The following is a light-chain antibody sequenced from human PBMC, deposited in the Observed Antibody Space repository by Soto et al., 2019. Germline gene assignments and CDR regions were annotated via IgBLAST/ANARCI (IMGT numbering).Light chain of an antibody. Sequence: EIVWTQSPCTLSLSPGERAALSCRASQSVSSSYLAWYQQKPGQAPRLLIYGASSRATGIPDRFSGSGSGTDFTLTISRLEPEDFAVYYCQQRSNWPITFGQGTRLEIK. CDR3: QQRSNWPIT. J-gene: IGKJ5*01. CDR2: GAS. CDR1: QSVSSSY. V-gene: IGKV3D-20*02.